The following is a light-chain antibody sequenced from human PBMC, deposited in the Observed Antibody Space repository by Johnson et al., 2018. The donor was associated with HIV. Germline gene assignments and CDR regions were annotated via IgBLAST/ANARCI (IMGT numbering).Light chain of an antibody. Sequence: QSVLTQPPSVSAAPGQKVTISCSGSSSNIGKNYVSWYQQLPGTAPKVLIYENNKRFSGIPDRFSGSKSGTSATLGITGLQTGDEADYYCGTWDSSLNGYVFGTGTKVTVL. CDR1: SSNIGKNY. CDR3: GTWDSSLNGYV. CDR2: ENN. J-gene: IGLJ1*01. V-gene: IGLV1-51*02.